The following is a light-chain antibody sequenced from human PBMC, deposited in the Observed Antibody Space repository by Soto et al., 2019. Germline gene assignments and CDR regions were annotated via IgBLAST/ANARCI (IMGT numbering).Light chain of an antibody. CDR1: QSIGTN. CDR3: YQYNNWPRALT. J-gene: IGKJ4*01. CDR2: GAS. V-gene: IGKV3-15*01. Sequence: IVMTQSPATLSVSPGERATLSCRTSQSIGTNLGWYQQKPGQAPRLLIYGASTRATGLPARFSGSGSGTEFPLTISSLQSEDFAVYYCYQYNNWPRALTFGGGTKVEIK.